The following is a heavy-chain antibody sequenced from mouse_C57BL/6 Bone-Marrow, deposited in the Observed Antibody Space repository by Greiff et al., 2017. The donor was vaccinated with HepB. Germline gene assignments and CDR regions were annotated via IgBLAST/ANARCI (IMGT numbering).Heavy chain of an antibody. J-gene: IGHJ1*03. CDR2: IWSGGST. CDR1: GFSLTSYG. V-gene: IGHV2-2*01. Sequence: VQLQQSGPGLVQPSQSLSITCTVSGFSLTSYGVHWVRQSPGKGLEWLGVIWSGGSTDYNAALISRLSISKDNSKSQVFFKMNSLQADDTAIYYCARMCYWYFDVWGTGTTVTVSS. CDR3: ARMCYWYFDV.